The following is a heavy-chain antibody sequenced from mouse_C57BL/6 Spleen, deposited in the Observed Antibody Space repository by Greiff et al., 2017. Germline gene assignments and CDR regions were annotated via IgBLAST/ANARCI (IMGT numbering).Heavy chain of an antibody. Sequence: GFTFSDYGMHWVRQAPEKGLEWVAYISSGSSTIYYADTVKGRFTISRDNAKNTLFLQMTSLRSEDTAMYYCARSYYYGSSYFDYWGQGTTLTVSS. D-gene: IGHD1-1*01. CDR1: GFTFSDYG. V-gene: IGHV5-17*01. CDR2: ISSGSSTI. J-gene: IGHJ2*01. CDR3: ARSYYYGSSYFDY.